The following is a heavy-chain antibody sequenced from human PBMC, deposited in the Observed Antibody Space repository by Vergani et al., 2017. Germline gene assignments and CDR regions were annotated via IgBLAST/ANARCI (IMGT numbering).Heavy chain of an antibody. D-gene: IGHD6-13*01. CDR1: GFTFSSYD. CDR2: IGTAGDT. V-gene: IGHV3-13*01. Sequence: EVQLVESGGGLVQAGGSLRLSCAASGFTFSSYDMHWVRQATGKGLEWVSAIGTAGDTYYPGSVKGRFPISRENAKNSLYLQMNSLRAGDTAVYYCARDRGGYSSSWLPGAVDIWGQGTMVTVSS. CDR3: ARDRGGYSSSWLPGAVDI. J-gene: IGHJ3*02.